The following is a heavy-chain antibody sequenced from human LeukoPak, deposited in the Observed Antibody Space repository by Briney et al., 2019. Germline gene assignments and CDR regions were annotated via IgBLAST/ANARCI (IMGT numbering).Heavy chain of an antibody. CDR2: IYHSGST. CDR1: GGSISRSNW. CDR3: SRHQSLAAFCSNSACPDFDY. D-gene: IGHD2-2*01. J-gene: IGHJ4*02. Sequence: SGTLSLTCAVSGGSISRSNWWSWVRQPPGKGLEWIGEIYHSGSTNYNPSLKRRVTISVDKSKNQFSLKLSSVTAADTAVFFCSRHQSLAAFCSNSACPDFDYWGQGSLVTVSS. V-gene: IGHV4-4*02.